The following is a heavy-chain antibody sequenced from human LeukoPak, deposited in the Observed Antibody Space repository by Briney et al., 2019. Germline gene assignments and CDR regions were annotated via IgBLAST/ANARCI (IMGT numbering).Heavy chain of an antibody. CDR1: GGSISSSSYY. D-gene: IGHD6-13*01. CDR3: ARVFTYSSRRSDWFDP. V-gene: IGHV4-39*07. J-gene: IGHJ5*02. CDR2: IYYSGST. Sequence: SETLSLTCTVSGGSISSSSYYWGWIRQPPGKGLEWIGSIYYSGSTYYNPSLKSRVTISVDTSKNQFSLKLSSVTAADTAAYYCARVFTYSSRRSDWFDPWGQGTLVTVSS.